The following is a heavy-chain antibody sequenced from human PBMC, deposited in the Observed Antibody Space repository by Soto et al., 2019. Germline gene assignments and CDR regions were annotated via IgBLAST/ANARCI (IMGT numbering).Heavy chain of an antibody. D-gene: IGHD4-17*01. CDR2: INPNDGST. V-gene: IGHV1-46*03. Sequence: QVHLMQSGAEVRKPGASVRLSCKASGYTFTNCYLHWVRQAPGQGLEWMGIINPNDGSTTYPQKFQGRVTMTRDTSTSTVYMELGSLRSEDTAVYFCATDLPTVLTQSPTYYGMDVWGQGTTVTVSS. J-gene: IGHJ6*02. CDR1: GYTFTNCY. CDR3: ATDLPTVLTQSPTYYGMDV.